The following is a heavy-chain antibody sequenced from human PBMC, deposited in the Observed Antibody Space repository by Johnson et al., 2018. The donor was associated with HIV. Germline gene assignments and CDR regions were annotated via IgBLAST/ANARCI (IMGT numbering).Heavy chain of an antibody. J-gene: IGHJ3*02. CDR1: GFTVSNNY. CDR3: ASRQYFSSFDI. D-gene: IGHD3-3*01. Sequence: VQLVESGGGLVQPGRSLRLSCAASGFTVSNNYMTWVRQAPGKGLELVSLIYSGGSTYYADSVKGRFTISRDNSKNTLYLQMNSLRAEDTAVYYCASRQYFSSFDICGQGTMVTVSS. V-gene: IGHV3-66*01. CDR2: IYSGGST.